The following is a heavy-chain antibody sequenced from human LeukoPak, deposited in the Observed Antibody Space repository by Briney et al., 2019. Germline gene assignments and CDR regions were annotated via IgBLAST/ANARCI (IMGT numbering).Heavy chain of an antibody. CDR2: ISYDGSNK. V-gene: IGHV3-30*04. CDR3: AREEWLVRLFDY. D-gene: IGHD6-19*01. J-gene: IGHJ4*02. CDR1: GFTFSSYA. Sequence: GGSLRLSCAASGFTFSSYAMHWVRQAPGKGLEWVAVISYDGSNKYYADSVKGRFTISRDNSKNTLYLQMNSLRAEDTAVYYCAREEWLVRLFDYWGQGTLVTVSS.